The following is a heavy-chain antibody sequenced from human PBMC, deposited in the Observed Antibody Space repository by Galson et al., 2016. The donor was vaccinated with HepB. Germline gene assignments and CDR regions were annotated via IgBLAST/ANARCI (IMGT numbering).Heavy chain of an antibody. V-gene: IGHV3-23*01. Sequence: SLRLSCAASGFTFSSYAMTWVRQAPGKGLEWVSSISGSGDSTIYADSVRGRFTISRDNSKNTLYLQMNSLRAEDTAVYYCAKVAPDYDFWSGYTVHYYFDYWGQGTLVTVSS. J-gene: IGHJ4*02. CDR2: ISGSGDST. CDR3: AKVAPDYDFWSGYTVHYYFDY. CDR1: GFTFSSYA. D-gene: IGHD3-3*01.